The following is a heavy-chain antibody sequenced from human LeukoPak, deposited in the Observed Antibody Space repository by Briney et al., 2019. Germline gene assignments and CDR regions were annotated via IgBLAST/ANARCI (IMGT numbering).Heavy chain of an antibody. CDR2: IYYSGST. V-gene: IGHV4-59*08. D-gene: IGHD3-16*01. Sequence: SETLSLTCAVSGGSISSYYWSWIRPPPGKGLEWIGYIYYSGSTNYNPSLKSRVTISVDTSKNQFSLKLSSVTAADTAVYYCARHGYDYVWGSYSGVDWFDPWGQGTLVTVSS. CDR3: ARHGYDYVWGSYSGVDWFDP. J-gene: IGHJ5*02. CDR1: GGSISSYY.